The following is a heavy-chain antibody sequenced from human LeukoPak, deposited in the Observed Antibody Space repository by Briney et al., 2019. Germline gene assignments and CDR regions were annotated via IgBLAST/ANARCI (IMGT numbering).Heavy chain of an antibody. CDR1: GFSLSTSGVR. Sequence: SGPTLVNPRQTLTLTCTFSGFSLSTSGVRVSWIRQPPGKALEWLARIDWDDDKFYSTSLKSRLTISKDTPKNQVVLTMTNMDPVDTATYYCARISGPGAFDIWGQGTMVTVSS. CDR2: IDWDDDK. CDR3: ARISGPGAFDI. D-gene: IGHD6-25*01. V-gene: IGHV2-70*04. J-gene: IGHJ3*02.